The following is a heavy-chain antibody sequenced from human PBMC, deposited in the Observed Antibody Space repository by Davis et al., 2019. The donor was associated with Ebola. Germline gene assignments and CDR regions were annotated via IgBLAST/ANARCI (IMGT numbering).Heavy chain of an antibody. Sequence: GESLKISCAASGFTFSRYAMHWVRQAPGKGLEWVAVISYDGSNKYYADSVKGRFTISRDNSKNTLYLQMNSLRAEDTAVYYCARVGSGWYTNYWGQGTLVTVSS. CDR2: ISYDGSNK. CDR1: GFTFSRYA. D-gene: IGHD6-19*01. J-gene: IGHJ4*02. CDR3: ARVGSGWYTNY. V-gene: IGHV3-30-3*01.